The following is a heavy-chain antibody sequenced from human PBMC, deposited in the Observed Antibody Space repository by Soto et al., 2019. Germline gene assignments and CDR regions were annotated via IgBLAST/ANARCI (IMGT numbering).Heavy chain of an antibody. CDR2: IIPIFGTA. J-gene: IGHJ4*02. CDR3: ARLGTNFGSGYRPSEYNDY. Sequence: QVQLVQSGAEVKKPGSSVKVSCKASGGTFSSYAISWVRQAPGQGLEWMGGIIPIFGTANYARKFQGRVTMTADESTSTAYMELTSLRSEDTAVYYCARLGTNFGSGYRPSEYNDYWGQGTLVTVSS. D-gene: IGHD3-3*01. V-gene: IGHV1-69*01. CDR1: GGTFSSYA.